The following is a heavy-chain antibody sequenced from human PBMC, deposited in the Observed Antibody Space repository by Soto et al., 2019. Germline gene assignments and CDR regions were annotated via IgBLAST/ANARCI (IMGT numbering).Heavy chain of an antibody. CDR2: ISAYNGNT. J-gene: IGHJ5*01. CDR1: GYTFTSYG. Sequence: ASVKVSCKASGYTFTSYGISWVRQAPGQGLEWMGWISAYNGNTNYAQKLQGRVTMTTDTSTSTAYMELRSLRSDDTAVYYCARDYFGSWRLNAHNWFYFWGQGSLVPGSS. D-gene: IGHD3-10*01. V-gene: IGHV1-18*01. CDR3: ARDYFGSWRLNAHNWFYF.